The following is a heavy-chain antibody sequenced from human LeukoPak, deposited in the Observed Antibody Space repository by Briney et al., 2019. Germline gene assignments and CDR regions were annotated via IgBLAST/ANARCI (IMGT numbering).Heavy chain of an antibody. CDR2: ISGSGGST. V-gene: IGHV3-23*01. D-gene: IGHD6-19*01. CDR3: AKGPSYSSGLADY. CDR1: GFTFSSYA. Sequence: GGSLGLSCAASGFTFSSYAMSWVRQAPGKGLEWVSAISGSGGSTYYADSVKGRFTISRDNSKNTLYLQMNSLRAEDTAVYYCAKGPSYSSGLADYWGQGTLVTVSS. J-gene: IGHJ4*02.